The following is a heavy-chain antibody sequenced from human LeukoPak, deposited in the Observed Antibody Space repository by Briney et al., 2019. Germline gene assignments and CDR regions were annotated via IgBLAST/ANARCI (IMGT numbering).Heavy chain of an antibody. CDR1: GGSISSSSYY. D-gene: IGHD6-13*01. Sequence: SETLSLTCTVSGGSISSSSYYWGWVRQPPGRGREWIGSIYYSGSTYYNPSLKSRFTISVDTSKNQFSLKLSSVTAADTAVYYCARRLAGTEDCWGQGTLVTVSS. J-gene: IGHJ4*02. CDR3: ARRLAGTEDC. CDR2: IYYSGST. V-gene: IGHV4-39*01.